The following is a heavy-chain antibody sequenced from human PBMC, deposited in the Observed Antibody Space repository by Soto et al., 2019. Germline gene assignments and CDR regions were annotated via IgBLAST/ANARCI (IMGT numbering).Heavy chain of an antibody. D-gene: IGHD3-22*01. CDR3: ARDLGVSYYDGGGPYIKPPGY. V-gene: IGHV3-11*06. Sequence: QVQLVESGGGLVKPGGSLRLSCAASGFTFSDYHMSWIRQAPGKGLECVSYISSSSSFTKYADSVKGRFTISRDNAKNSLYLQMNSLRAEDTAVYYCARDLGVSYYDGGGPYIKPPGYWGQGTLVTVSS. J-gene: IGHJ4*02. CDR1: GFTFSDYH. CDR2: ISSSSSFT.